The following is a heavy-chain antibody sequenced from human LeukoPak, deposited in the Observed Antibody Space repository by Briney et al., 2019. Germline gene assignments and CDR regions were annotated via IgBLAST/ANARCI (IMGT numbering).Heavy chain of an antibody. CDR3: ANNYDFWSGYLDY. CDR2: ITSGGVTK. D-gene: IGHD3-3*01. V-gene: IGHV3-23*01. J-gene: IGHJ4*02. Sequence: GGSLRLSCAASGFIFSNYAMSWGRQAPGKGLEWVSTITSGGVTKYYADSVKGRFTISRDNSENTLFLQMNSLRAEDTAVYYCANNYDFWSGYLDYWGQGTLVT. CDR1: GFIFSNYA.